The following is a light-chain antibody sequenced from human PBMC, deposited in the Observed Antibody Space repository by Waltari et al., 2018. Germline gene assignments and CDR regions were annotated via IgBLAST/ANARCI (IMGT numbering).Light chain of an antibody. CDR3: QQYNNWPQWT. CDR1: QSVSSN. Sequence: EIVMTQPPATLSVSPGERATLSCRASQSVSSNLAWYQQKPGQAPRLLMYGASTRATGIPARFSGSGSGTEFTLSISSLQSEDFAVYYCQQYNNWPQWTFGQGTKVEIK. V-gene: IGKV3-15*01. J-gene: IGKJ1*01. CDR2: GAS.